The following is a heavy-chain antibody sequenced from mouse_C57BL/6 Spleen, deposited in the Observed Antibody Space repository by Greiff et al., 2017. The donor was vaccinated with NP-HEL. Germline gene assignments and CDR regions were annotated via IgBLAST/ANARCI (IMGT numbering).Heavy chain of an antibody. D-gene: IGHD2-5*01. CDR1: GFTFSDYG. CDR3: ARRDSNYGYFDV. Sequence: EVKLMESGGGLVKPGGSLKLSCAASGFTFSDYGMHWVRQAPEKGLEWVAYISSGSSTIYYADTVKGRFTISRDNAKNTLFLQMTSLRSEDTAKYYCARRDSNYGYFDVWGTGTTVTVSS. CDR2: ISSGSSTI. V-gene: IGHV5-17*01. J-gene: IGHJ1*03.